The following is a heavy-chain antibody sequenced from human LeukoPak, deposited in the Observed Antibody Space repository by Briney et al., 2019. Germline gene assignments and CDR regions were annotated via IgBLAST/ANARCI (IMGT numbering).Heavy chain of an antibody. J-gene: IGHJ4*02. V-gene: IGHV1-18*01. Sequence: ASVKVSCKASGYTFTSYGISWVRQAPGQGLEWMGWISAYSGNTDYAQRLQGRMTMTTDTPTSTAYMELRSLRSDDTAVYYCARDLTSSWKYGEIDFWGQGTRVTVSS. D-gene: IGHD1-7*01. CDR2: ISAYSGNT. CDR3: ARDLTSSWKYGEIDF. CDR1: GYTFTSYG.